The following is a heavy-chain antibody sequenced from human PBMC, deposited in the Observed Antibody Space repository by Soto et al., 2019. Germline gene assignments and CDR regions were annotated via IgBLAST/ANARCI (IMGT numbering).Heavy chain of an antibody. CDR1: GFSLSTSGVG. J-gene: IGHJ4*02. D-gene: IGHD3-22*01. Sequence: QITLKESGPTLVKPTQTLTLTCTFSGFSLSTSGVGVGWIRQPPGKALEWLALIYWDDDKRYSPSLKSRLTITKDTSNNQVVLTMTNMDPVDTATYYCAHTYPLYDSSGLDYWGQGTLVTVSS. CDR3: AHTYPLYDSSGLDY. V-gene: IGHV2-5*02. CDR2: IYWDDDK.